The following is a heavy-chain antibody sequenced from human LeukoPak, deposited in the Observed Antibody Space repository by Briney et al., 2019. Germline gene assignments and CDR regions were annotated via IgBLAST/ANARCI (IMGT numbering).Heavy chain of an antibody. Sequence: KPSESLSLTSTVSGGSISSYYWSWIRQPPGKGLEWIGYIYYSGSTNYNPSLKSRVTISVDTSKNQFSLQLSSVTAADTAVYYCARARYSGYDPFDYWGQGTLVTVSS. CDR3: ARARYSGYDPFDY. D-gene: IGHD5-12*01. V-gene: IGHV4-59*01. CDR2: IYYSGST. J-gene: IGHJ4*02. CDR1: GGSISSYY.